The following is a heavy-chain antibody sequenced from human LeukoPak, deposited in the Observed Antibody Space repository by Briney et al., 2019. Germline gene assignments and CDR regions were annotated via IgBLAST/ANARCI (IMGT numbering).Heavy chain of an antibody. D-gene: IGHD3-16*02. CDR1: GGSISSYY. J-gene: IGHJ4*02. V-gene: IGHV4-4*07. CDR2: IYTSGST. CDR3: ARRIMITFGGVVVPQGGYFDY. Sequence: SETLSLTCTVSGGSISSYYWSWIRQPAGKGLEWIGRIYTSGSTNYNPSLKSRVTMSVDTSKNQFSLKLSSVTAADTAVYYCARRIMITFGGVVVPQGGYFDYWGQGTLVTVSS.